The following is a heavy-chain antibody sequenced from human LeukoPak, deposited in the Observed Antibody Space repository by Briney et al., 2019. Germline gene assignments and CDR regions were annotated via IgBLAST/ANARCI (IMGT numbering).Heavy chain of an antibody. J-gene: IGHJ5*02. V-gene: IGHV4-59*01. CDR1: GGSISSYY. CDR2: IYYSGST. D-gene: IGHD6-19*01. Sequence: PSETLSLTRTVSGGSISSYYWSWIRQPAGKGLEWIGYIYYSGSTNYNPSLKSRVTISVDTSKNQFSLKLSSVTAADTAVYYCAREQEGSSGWYNWFDPWGQGTLVTVSS. CDR3: AREQEGSSGWYNWFDP.